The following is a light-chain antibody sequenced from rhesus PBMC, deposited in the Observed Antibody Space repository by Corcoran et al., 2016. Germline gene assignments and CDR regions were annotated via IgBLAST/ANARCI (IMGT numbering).Light chain of an antibody. V-gene: IGKV2-61*01. CDR2: GGS. CDR3: MQHKALPYS. CDR1: QSLLHTDGYTY. J-gene: IGKJ2*01. Sequence: DIVMTQTPLSLPVTPGEPASISCRSSQSLLHTDGYTYLDWYLQKPGQSPQLLLSGGSNRASGVPDRFSGRGSGIDFTLKISKVEAEDVGVYYCMQHKALPYSFGQGTKVEIK.